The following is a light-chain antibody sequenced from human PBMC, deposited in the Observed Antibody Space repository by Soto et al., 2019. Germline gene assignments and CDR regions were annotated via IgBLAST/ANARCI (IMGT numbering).Light chain of an antibody. CDR3: QQYGSSPTT. CDR2: GAS. J-gene: IGKJ1*01. CDR1: QSVSSSY. Sequence: EIVLTQSPGTLSLSPGERATLSCMASQSVSSSYLAWYQQKPGQAPRLLIYGASSRATGIPDRFSGSGSGTDFTLTISRLEPEDFAVYYCQQYGSSPTTFGQGTKV. V-gene: IGKV3-20*01.